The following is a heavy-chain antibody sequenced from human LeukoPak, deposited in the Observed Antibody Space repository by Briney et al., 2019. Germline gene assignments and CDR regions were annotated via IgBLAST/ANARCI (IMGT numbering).Heavy chain of an antibody. CDR3: ARQRGGNYYYFDY. J-gene: IGHJ4*02. V-gene: IGHV3-30-3*01. Sequence: PGGSLRLSCAASGFTFSSYAMHWVRQAPGKGLEWVAVISYDGSNKYYADSVKGRFTISRDNSKNTLYLQMNSLRAEDTAVYYCARQRGGNYYYFDYWGQGILVTVSS. CDR2: ISYDGSNK. CDR1: GFTFSSYA. D-gene: IGHD5-24*01.